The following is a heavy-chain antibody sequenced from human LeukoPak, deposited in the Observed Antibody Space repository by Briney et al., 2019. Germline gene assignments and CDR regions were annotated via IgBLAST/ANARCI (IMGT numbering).Heavy chain of an antibody. Sequence: PGGSLRLSCAASGFTFSSYSMNWVRQAPGKGLGWVSSISSSSSYIYYADSVKGRFTISRDNAKNSLYPQMNSLRAEDTAVYYCARGAAALGYFDYWGQGTLVTVSS. CDR2: ISSSSSYI. J-gene: IGHJ4*02. V-gene: IGHV3-21*01. CDR1: GFTFSSYS. CDR3: ARGAAALGYFDY. D-gene: IGHD2-2*01.